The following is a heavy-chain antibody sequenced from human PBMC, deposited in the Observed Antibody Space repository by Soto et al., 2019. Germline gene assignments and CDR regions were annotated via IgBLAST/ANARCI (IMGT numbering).Heavy chain of an antibody. D-gene: IGHD3-22*01. CDR2: IGIGSSTT. J-gene: IGHJ3*01. CDR1: GFAFRNYG. Sequence: GGSLRLSCAASGFAFRNYGMNWVRQAPGEGLEWVSYIGIGSSTTYYADSVKGRFTISRDNAKNSLYLQMNSLRAEDTAVYYCARDQLYYNDISGRPLNAFDVWGQGTMVTVSS. V-gene: IGHV3-48*01. CDR3: ARDQLYYNDISGRPLNAFDV.